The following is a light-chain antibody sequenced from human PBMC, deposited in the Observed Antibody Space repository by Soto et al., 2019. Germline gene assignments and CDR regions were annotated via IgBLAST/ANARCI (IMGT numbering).Light chain of an antibody. Sequence: SYELTQPLSVSVALGQTARITCGGNNIGSKNVHWYQQKPGQAPVLVIYRDSNRPSGIPERFSGSNSGNTATLTISRAQAGVEADYYCQVWDSGVVFGGGTKLTVL. V-gene: IGLV3-9*01. CDR3: QVWDSGVV. CDR1: NIGSKN. CDR2: RDS. J-gene: IGLJ2*01.